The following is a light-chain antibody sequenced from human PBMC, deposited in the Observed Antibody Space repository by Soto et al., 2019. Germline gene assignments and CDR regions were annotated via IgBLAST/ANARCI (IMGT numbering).Light chain of an antibody. V-gene: IGKV3-11*01. CDR3: PQRRYWVS. Sequence: LTQSPGILSLSPGEKATLSCTASQTVDTYMAWYQQRPGQPPRLLIHDTSLRASGVPARFRGSGSGTDITLTITSLEPEDFAVYFCPQRRYWVSFGPGTRV. CDR1: QTVDTY. J-gene: IGKJ3*01. CDR2: DTS.